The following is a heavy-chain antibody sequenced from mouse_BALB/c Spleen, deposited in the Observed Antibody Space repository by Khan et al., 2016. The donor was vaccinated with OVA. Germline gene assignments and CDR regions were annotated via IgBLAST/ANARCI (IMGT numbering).Heavy chain of an antibody. Sequence: QLEESGGNLVNPEGSLNPSFPALGSLSVSFTLSWVRQTPEKRLGWVPTITSGGSYTYYPESVKGRFTISRDKAKNTLYLQMSSLKSEDTAMYYCTASYWGQGTLVTVSA. V-gene: IGHV5-6-4*01. J-gene: IGHJ3*01. CDR3: TASY. CDR2: ITSGGSYT. CDR1: GSLSVSFT.